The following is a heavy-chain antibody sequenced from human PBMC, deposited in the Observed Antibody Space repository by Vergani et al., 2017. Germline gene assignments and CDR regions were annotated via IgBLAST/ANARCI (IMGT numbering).Heavy chain of an antibody. CDR3: TKAGQYDSDNFHDS. V-gene: IGHV3-30*02. CDR1: GFTFRIYG. J-gene: IGHJ1*01. D-gene: IGHD3-22*01. CDR2: IRYDGTKR. Sequence: QVQLVESGGGVFQPGGSLRLSCIACGFTFRIYGMHWVRQAPGKGLEWVAFIRYDGTKRFYGDSVKGRFTISRDNSQTTVFLQMNSLRADDSAVYYCTKAGQYDSDNFHDSWGQGALVTVAS.